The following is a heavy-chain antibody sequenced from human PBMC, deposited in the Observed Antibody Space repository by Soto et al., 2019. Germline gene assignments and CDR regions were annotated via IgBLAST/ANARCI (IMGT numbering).Heavy chain of an antibody. CDR1: GGSISSSSYY. D-gene: IGHD6-19*01. J-gene: IGHJ4*02. V-gene: IGHV4-39*01. CDR2: IYDTGDT. Sequence: PSETLSLTCTVSGGSISSSSYYWGWIRQPPGKGLDWIASIYDTGDTYYNPSLKSRVTISVDTSKKQFSLKLSSVTAADTAVYYCASRVAVAAYYFDDWGQGSLGTAPQ. CDR3: ASRVAVAAYYFDD.